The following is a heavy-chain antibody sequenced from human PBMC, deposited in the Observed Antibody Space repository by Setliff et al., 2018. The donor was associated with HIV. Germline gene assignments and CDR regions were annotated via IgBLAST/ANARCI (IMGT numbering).Heavy chain of an antibody. J-gene: IGHJ4*02. Sequence: PGGSLRLSCAASGFSFSTYAMNWVRQAPGKGLEWVLSISSSGDYTYYAVSVKGRFTISRDNSKNTLYLQMNSLRAEDTAVYYCAKSYDGDGYHHVPFDYWGQGTLVTVSS. CDR1: GFSFSTYA. D-gene: IGHD3-22*01. CDR2: ISSSGDYT. V-gene: IGHV3-23*01. CDR3: AKSYDGDGYHHVPFDY.